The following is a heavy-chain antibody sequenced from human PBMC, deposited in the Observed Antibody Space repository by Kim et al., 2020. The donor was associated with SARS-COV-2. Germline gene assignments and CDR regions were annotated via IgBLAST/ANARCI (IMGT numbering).Heavy chain of an antibody. J-gene: IGHJ3*02. CDR3: AKGLTYDNSGYSLNDAFDI. Sequence: KGRITISRDNAKSSLYLQMNSLTAEDTALYYCAKGLTYDNSGYSLNDAFDIWGQGTRVTVSS. V-gene: IGHV3-9*01. D-gene: IGHD3-22*01.